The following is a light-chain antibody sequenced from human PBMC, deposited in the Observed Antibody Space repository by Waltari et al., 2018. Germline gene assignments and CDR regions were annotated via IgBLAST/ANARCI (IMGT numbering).Light chain of an antibody. Sequence: DIQMTQSPSSLSASVGDTVSITFRARQGVAGGLAWFQQRPGKAPKRLIYSAVALESGVPSRFSGSGYDTEFTLTVTNLQPEDFATYYCLQHRSYPFTFGQGTKLEIK. CDR1: QGVAGG. J-gene: IGKJ2*01. V-gene: IGKV1-17*02. CDR3: LQHRSYPFT. CDR2: SAV.